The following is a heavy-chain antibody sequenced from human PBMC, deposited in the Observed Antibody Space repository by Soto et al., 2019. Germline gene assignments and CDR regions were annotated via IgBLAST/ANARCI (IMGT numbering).Heavy chain of an antibody. D-gene: IGHD2-21*01. Sequence: QVQLVQSGAEVKEPGSSVKVSCKASGGGNLRDYRTTWVRRAPGQGLEWMGGIIPKLGSANYAQNFQGRVTITADESTNTAYMELRSLRSDDTAVYYCARGGDGYSFGAVYWGQGTPVTVSS. J-gene: IGHJ4*02. V-gene: IGHV1-69*01. CDR3: ARGGDGYSFGAVY. CDR1: GGGNLRDYR. CDR2: IIPKLGSA.